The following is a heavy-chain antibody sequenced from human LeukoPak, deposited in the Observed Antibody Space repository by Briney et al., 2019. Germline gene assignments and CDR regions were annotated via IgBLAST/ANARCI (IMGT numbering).Heavy chain of an antibody. D-gene: IGHD2-2*01. V-gene: IGHV3-9*01. Sequence: SLRLSCAASGFTFDDYAMHWVRQAPGKGLEWVSGISWNSGSIGYADSVKGRFTISRDNAKNSLYLQMNSLRAEDTALYYCARGRVVPAAPLDYWGQGTLVTVSS. CDR1: GFTFDDYA. J-gene: IGHJ4*02. CDR2: ISWNSGSI. CDR3: ARGRVVPAAPLDY.